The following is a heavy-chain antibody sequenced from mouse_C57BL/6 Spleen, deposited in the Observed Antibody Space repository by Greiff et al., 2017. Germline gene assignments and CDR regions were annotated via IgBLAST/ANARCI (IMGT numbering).Heavy chain of an antibody. CDR3: ARDGYSYCYAMDY. D-gene: IGHD2-3*01. J-gene: IGHJ4*01. CDR2: INPNNGGT. CDR1: GYTFTDYN. V-gene: IGHV1-22*01. Sequence: VQLQQSGPELVKPGASVKMSCKASGYTFTDYNMHWVKQSHGKSLEWIGYINPNNGGTSYNQKFKGKATLTVNKSSSTAYMELRSLTSEDSAVYYCARDGYSYCYAMDYWGQGTSVTVSS.